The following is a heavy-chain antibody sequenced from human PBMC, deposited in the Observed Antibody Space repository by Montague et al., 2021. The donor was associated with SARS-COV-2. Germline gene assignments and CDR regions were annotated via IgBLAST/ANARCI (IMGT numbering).Heavy chain of an antibody. V-gene: IGHV4-38-2*01. CDR1: GDSISTDNW. J-gene: IGHJ3*02. Sequence: SETLSLTCVVSGDSISTDNWWTWVRLPPGKGLEWIGSIYYSGSTYYNPSLKSRVTISVDTSKNQFSLKLSSVTAADTAVYYCARFPTSYYYDSKVAPATPDAFDIWGQGTMVTVSS. D-gene: IGHD3-22*01. CDR2: IYYSGST. CDR3: ARFPTSYYYDSKVAPATPDAFDI.